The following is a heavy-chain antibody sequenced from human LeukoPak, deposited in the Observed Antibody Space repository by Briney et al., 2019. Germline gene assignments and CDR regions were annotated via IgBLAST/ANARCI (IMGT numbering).Heavy chain of an antibody. Sequence: PSETLSLTCTVSGGSISSSWWNWIRQPAGKGLEWIGRVYTSGTTNYSPSLKSRVTVSIDTSRSQFSLKLTSVTAADTAVYYCARGGSTNGNNWLDPWGQGTLVTVSS. CDR2: VYTSGTT. D-gene: IGHD2-8*01. CDR3: ARGGSTNGNNWLDP. J-gene: IGHJ5*02. V-gene: IGHV4-4*07. CDR1: GGSISSSW.